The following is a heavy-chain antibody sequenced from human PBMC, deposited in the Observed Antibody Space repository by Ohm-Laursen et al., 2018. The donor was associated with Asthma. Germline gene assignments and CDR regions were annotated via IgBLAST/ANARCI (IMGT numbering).Heavy chain of an antibody. CDR3: ARGGITIFGVVTNDAFDI. J-gene: IGHJ3*02. CDR1: GFTFSSYG. D-gene: IGHD3-3*01. V-gene: IGHV3-30*03. Sequence: LSLTCAASGFTFSSYGMHWVRQAPGKGLEWVAVISYDGSNKYYADSVKGRFTISRDNSKNTLYPQMNSLRAEDTAVYYCARGGITIFGVVTNDAFDIWGQGTMVTVSS. CDR2: ISYDGSNK.